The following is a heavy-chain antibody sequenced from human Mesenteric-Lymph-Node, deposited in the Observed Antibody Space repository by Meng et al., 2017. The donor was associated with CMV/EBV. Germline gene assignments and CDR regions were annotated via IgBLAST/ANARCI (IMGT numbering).Heavy chain of an antibody. CDR1: GFTFSSYS. CDR3: ARSSPETTVTPSYYSYGMDV. Sequence: GESLKISCAASGFTFSSYSMNWVRQAPGKGLEWVSSISSSSSYIYYADSVKGRFTISRDNAKNSLYLQMNSLRAEDTAVYYCARSSPETTVTPSYYSYGMDVWGQGTTVTVSS. CDR2: ISSSSSYI. V-gene: IGHV3-21*01. D-gene: IGHD4-17*01. J-gene: IGHJ6*02.